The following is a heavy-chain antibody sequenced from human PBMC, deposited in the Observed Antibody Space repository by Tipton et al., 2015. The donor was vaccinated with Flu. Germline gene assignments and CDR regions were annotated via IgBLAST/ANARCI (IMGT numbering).Heavy chain of an antibody. Sequence: GLVKPSETLSLTCTVSGGSISSSSYYWGWIRQPPGKGLEWIGSIYYSGSTNYNPSLKSRVTISVDTSKNQFSLKLSSVTAADTAVYYCARGPAPARAYYYYYMDVWGKGTTVTVPS. CDR3: ARGPAPARAYYYYYMDV. D-gene: IGHD2-2*01. CDR1: GGSISSSSYY. J-gene: IGHJ6*03. V-gene: IGHV4-39*07. CDR2: IYYSGST.